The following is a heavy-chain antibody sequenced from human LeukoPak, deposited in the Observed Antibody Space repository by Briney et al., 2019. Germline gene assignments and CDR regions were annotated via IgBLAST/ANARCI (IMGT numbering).Heavy chain of an antibody. J-gene: IGHJ4*02. CDR2: IIPIFGTA. V-gene: IGHV1-69*05. CDR1: GGTFSSYA. D-gene: IGHD5-24*01. Sequence: SVKVSCKASGGTFSSYAISWVRQAPGQGLEWMGGIIPIFGTANYAQKFQGRVTITTDESTSTAYMELSSLRSEDTAVYYCALPRRDGYNFDYWGQGTPVIVSS. CDR3: ALPRRDGYNFDY.